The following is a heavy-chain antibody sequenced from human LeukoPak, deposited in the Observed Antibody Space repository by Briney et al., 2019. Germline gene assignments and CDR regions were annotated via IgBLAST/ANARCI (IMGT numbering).Heavy chain of an antibody. J-gene: IGHJ1*01. D-gene: IGHD3-22*01. CDR3: AKDLYYYDSSGSANAEYFQH. CDR1: GFTFSSYW. V-gene: IGHV3-23*01. Sequence: GGSLRLSCAASGFTFSSYWMSWVRQAPGKGLEWVSAISGSGGSTYYADSVKGRFTISKDNSKNTLYLQMNSLRAEDTAVYYCAKDLYYYDSSGSANAEYFQHWGQGTLVTVSS. CDR2: ISGSGGST.